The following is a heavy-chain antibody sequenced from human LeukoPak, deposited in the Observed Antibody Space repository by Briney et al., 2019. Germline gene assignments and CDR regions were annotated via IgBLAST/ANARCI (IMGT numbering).Heavy chain of an antibody. CDR1: GYTFTGYY. J-gene: IGHJ4*02. Sequence: GASVRVSCKASGYTFTGYYMHWVRQAPGEGLEWMGWINPKSGGTNYAQKFQGRVTMTRDTSITPAYIELRSLRSDDTAVYYCARDAGYCSSTTCSADFDYWGQGTLVIVSS. V-gene: IGHV1-2*02. D-gene: IGHD2-2*01. CDR3: ARDAGYCSSTTCSADFDY. CDR2: INPKSGGT.